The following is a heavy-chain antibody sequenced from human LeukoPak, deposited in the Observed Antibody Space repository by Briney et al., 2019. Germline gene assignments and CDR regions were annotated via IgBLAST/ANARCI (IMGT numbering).Heavy chain of an antibody. CDR2: IYYSGST. D-gene: IGHD4-17*01. V-gene: IGHV4-39*07. J-gene: IGHJ4*02. CDR1: GGSISSSSYY. CDR3: AKSSLTVTTGGFDY. Sequence: PSETLSLTCTVSGGSISSSSYYWGWIRQPPGKGLEWIGSIYYSGSTYYNPSLKSRVTISVDTSKNQFSLKLSSVTAADTAVYYCAKSSLTVTTGGFDYWGQGTLVTVSS.